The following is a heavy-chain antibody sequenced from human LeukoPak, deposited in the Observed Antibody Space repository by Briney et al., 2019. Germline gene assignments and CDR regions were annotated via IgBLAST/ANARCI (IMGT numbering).Heavy chain of an antibody. CDR3: ARVPPPGNVYYDYVWGDGWAYYYYYMDV. D-gene: IGHD3-16*01. J-gene: IGHJ6*03. CDR1: GGTFSNYA. Sequence: GASVKVSCKASGGTFSNYAISWVRQAPGQGLEWMGGIIPIFGTTYYAQKFQGRVTITADKSTSTAYMELSSLRSEDTAVYYCARVPPPGNVYYDYVWGDGWAYYYYYMDVWGKGTTVTVSS. V-gene: IGHV1-69*06. CDR2: IIPIFGTT.